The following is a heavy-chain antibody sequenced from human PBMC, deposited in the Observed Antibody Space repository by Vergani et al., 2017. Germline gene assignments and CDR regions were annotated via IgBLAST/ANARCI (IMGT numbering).Heavy chain of an antibody. J-gene: IGHJ6*03. Sequence: QVQLQESGPGLVKPSETLSLTCTVSGASIRSYYWSWIRQPPGKGLEWISYIYYSGSTSYNPSLKSRVTTSIDTSKNQFSLKLYSVTAADTAVYYCARDYSTAIIETRDYYMDVWGKGP. CDR3: ARDYSTAIIETRDYYMDV. D-gene: IGHD2-21*01. CDR2: IYYSGST. V-gene: IGHV4-59*01. CDR1: GASIRSYY.